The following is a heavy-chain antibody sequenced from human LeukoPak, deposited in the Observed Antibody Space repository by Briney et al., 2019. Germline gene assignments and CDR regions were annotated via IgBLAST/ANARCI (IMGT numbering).Heavy chain of an antibody. Sequence: GESLKISCQGYGYRFTSYWIGWVRQMPGKGLEWMGIIYPGDSDTRYSPSFQGQVTISVDKSINTAYLQWSSLKASDTAMFYCARSASGSQYYFDYWGQGTLVTVSS. V-gene: IGHV5-51*01. CDR3: ARSASGSQYYFDY. J-gene: IGHJ4*02. D-gene: IGHD1-26*01. CDR2: IYPGDSDT. CDR1: GYRFTSYW.